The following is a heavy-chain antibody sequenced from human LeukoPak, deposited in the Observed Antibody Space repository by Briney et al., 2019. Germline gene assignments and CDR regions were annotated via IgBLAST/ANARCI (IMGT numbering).Heavy chain of an antibody. CDR3: TRGSIAYYCMDV. D-gene: IGHD3-22*01. CDR1: GASISSTNNF. V-gene: IGHV4-39*07. Sequence: SETLSLTCTVSGASISSTNNFWGWIRQTPGKGLEWIATIYYSVSTYYNPSLKSRLSISVDTSKNQFSLKLSSVTAADTAVYYCTRGSIAYYCMDVWGKGTTVTISS. J-gene: IGHJ6*03. CDR2: IYYSVST.